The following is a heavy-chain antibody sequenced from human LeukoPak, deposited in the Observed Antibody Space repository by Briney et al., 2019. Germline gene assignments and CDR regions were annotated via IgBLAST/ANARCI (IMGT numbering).Heavy chain of an antibody. V-gene: IGHV3-30*04. CDR3: ANIGHDFWSGTLDY. J-gene: IGHJ4*02. CDR2: ISYDGSNK. D-gene: IGHD3-3*01. Sequence: GGSLRLSCAASGFTFSSYAMHWVRQAPGKGLEWVAVISYDGSNKYYADSVKGRFTISRDNSKNTLYLQMNSLRAEDTAVYYCANIGHDFWSGTLDYWGQGTLVTVSS. CDR1: GFTFSSYA.